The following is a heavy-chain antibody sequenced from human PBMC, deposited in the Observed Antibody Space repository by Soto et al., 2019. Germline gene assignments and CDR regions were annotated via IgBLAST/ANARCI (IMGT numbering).Heavy chain of an antibody. CDR2: LIPIFGTA. D-gene: IGHD5-18*01. CDR3: ARGGRGYRYGTHRDPFDY. Sequence: QVQLVQSGAEVKKPGSSVKVSCKASGGTFSSSAISWVRQAPGQGLEWLGGLIPIFGTANYAQKFQGIVRITADKSTSPADMELSSLRSKDTAVYYCARGGRGYRYGTHRDPFDYGGQGTLVTVSS. V-gene: IGHV1-69*14. J-gene: IGHJ4*02. CDR1: GGTFSSSA.